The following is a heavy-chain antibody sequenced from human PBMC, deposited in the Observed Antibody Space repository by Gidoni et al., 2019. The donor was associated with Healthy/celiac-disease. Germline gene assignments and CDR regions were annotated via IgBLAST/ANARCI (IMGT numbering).Heavy chain of an antibody. D-gene: IGHD2-2*02. J-gene: IGHJ3*02. Sequence: QVQPVESGGGLVKPGGSLRLSCAASGFTFSDYYMSWIRQAPGKGLEWVSYISSSGSTIYYADSVKGRFTIAGDNAKNSLYLQMNSLRAEDTAVYYCAIDYCSGTSCYIPPDAFDIWGQGTMVTVSS. CDR3: AIDYCSGTSCYIPPDAFDI. V-gene: IGHV3-11*01. CDR1: GFTFSDYY. CDR2: ISSSGSTI.